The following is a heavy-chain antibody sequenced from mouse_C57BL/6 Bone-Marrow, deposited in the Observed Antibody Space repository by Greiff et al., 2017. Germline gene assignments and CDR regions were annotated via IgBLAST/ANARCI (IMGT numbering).Heavy chain of an antibody. CDR2: INPSNGGT. D-gene: IGHD1-3*01. CDR3: ARQGAPYAMDY. V-gene: IGHV1-53*01. J-gene: IGHJ4*01. CDR1: GYTFTSYW. Sequence: QVQLQQPGTELVKPGASVKLSCTASGYTFTSYWMHWVQQRPGKGLEWIGNINPSNGGTNYNEKFKSKATLTVDKSSSTAYMQLSSLTSEDSAVYYCARQGAPYAMDYWGQGTSVTVSS.